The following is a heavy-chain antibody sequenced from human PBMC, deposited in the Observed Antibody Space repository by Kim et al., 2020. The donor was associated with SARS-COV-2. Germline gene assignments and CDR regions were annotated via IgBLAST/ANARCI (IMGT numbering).Heavy chain of an antibody. CDR2: IGTAGDP. V-gene: IGHV3-13*05. Sequence: GGSLRLSCAASGFTFSSYDMHWVRQATGKGLEWVSAIGTAGDPYYPGSVKGRFTISRENATNSLYLQMNSLRAGDTAVYYCARSKAVAGIVTPFDYWGQGTLVTVSS. CDR1: GFTFSSYD. D-gene: IGHD6-19*01. CDR3: ARSKAVAGIVTPFDY. J-gene: IGHJ4*02.